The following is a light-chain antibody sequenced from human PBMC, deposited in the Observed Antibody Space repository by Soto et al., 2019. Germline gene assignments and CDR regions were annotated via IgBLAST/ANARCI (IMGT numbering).Light chain of an antibody. Sequence: HSALTQPASVSGSPGQSITISCTGTSSDVGGYNYVSRYQQHPGKAPKLMIYDVSNRPSGVSNRFSGSKSGNTASLTISGLQAEDEADYYCSSYTSSSPVFGGGTKVTVL. V-gene: IGLV2-14*01. CDR3: SSYTSSSPV. J-gene: IGLJ2*01. CDR2: DVS. CDR1: SSDVGGYNY.